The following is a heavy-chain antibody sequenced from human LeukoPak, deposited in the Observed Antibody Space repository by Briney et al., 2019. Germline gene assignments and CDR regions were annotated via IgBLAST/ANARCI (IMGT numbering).Heavy chain of an antibody. V-gene: IGHV1-2*02. CDR1: GYTFTSYY. J-gene: IGHJ5*02. Sequence: ASVKVSCKASGYTFTSYYMHWVRQAPGQGLEWMGWINPNSGGTNYAQKFQGRVTMTRDTSISTAYMELSRLRSDDTAVYYCAREVGRHSSSWYGRFDPWGQGTLVTVSS. D-gene: IGHD6-13*01. CDR3: AREVGRHSSSWYGRFDP. CDR2: INPNSGGT.